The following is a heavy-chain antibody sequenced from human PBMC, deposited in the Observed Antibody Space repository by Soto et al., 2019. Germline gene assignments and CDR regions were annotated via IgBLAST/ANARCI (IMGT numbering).Heavy chain of an antibody. V-gene: IGHV1-2*02. Sequence: VEMVQSGAEVKKPGASVRVSCKASGYTFTDYFIHWVRQAPGQGLEWMGWINPNSGGTNYGQKFQGRLTITRDTSITTVYLDLSRLRSDDTATYYCARDTKIPANAIHDGRWGQGTLVTVSS. J-gene: IGHJ4*02. CDR2: INPNSGGT. CDR1: GYTFTDYF. D-gene: IGHD2-2*01. CDR3: ARDTKIPANAIHDGR.